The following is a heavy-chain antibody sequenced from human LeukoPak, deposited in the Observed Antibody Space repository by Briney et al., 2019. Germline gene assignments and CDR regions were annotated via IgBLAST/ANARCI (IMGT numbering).Heavy chain of an antibody. CDR3: AREVVSHPTYYDFWSGYYTRYFDY. CDR2: INHRGST. Sequence: PSETLSLTCAVYGGSFSGYYWSWIRQPPGKGLEWIGEINHRGSTNFNPSLKSRVTISVDTSRNQFSLRLSSVTAADTAVYYCAREVVSHPTYYDFWSGYYTRYFDYWGQGTLVTVSS. D-gene: IGHD3-3*01. J-gene: IGHJ4*02. CDR1: GGSFSGYY. V-gene: IGHV4-34*01.